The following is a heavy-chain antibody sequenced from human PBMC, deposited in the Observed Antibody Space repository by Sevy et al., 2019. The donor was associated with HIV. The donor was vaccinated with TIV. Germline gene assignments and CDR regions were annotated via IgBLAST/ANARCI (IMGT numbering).Heavy chain of an antibody. D-gene: IGHD6-19*01. CDR2: ISGSGGST. CDR1: GFTFSSYA. V-gene: IGHV3-23*01. Sequence: GGSLRLSCAASGFTFSSYAMSWVRQAPGKGLEWVSAISGSGGSTYYADSVKGRLTISRDSSKNTVYLEMSSLRTEDTAVYYCAKEVGTSGRCGYFNYWGQGTLVTVSS. J-gene: IGHJ4*02. CDR3: AKEVGTSGRCGYFNY.